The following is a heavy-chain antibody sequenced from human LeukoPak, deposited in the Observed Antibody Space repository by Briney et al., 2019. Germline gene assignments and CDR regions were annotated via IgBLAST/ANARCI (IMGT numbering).Heavy chain of an antibody. CDR1: GFTFSSYS. CDR3: VRVYNSGWHFDY. Sequence: GGSLRLSCAASGFTFSSYSMNWVRQAPGKGLEWVSYISSSSSTMYYADSVKGRFTISRDNAKNSLYLQMSSLRAEDTAVYYCVRVYNSGWHFDYWGQGALVTVSS. D-gene: IGHD6-19*01. CDR2: ISSSSSTM. V-gene: IGHV3-48*01. J-gene: IGHJ4*02.